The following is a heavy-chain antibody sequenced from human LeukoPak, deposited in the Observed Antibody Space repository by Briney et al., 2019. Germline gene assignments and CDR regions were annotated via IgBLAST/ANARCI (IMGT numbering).Heavy chain of an antibody. V-gene: IGHV3-30-3*01. CDR3: ASLGRTIFGVVTDPLRRWFDP. D-gene: IGHD3-3*01. CDR2: ISYDGSNK. CDR1: GFTFSSYA. Sequence: GGSLRLSCAASGFTFSSYAMSWVRQAPGKGLEWVAVISYDGSNKYYADSVKGRFTISRDNSKNTLYLQMNSLRAEDTAVYYCASLGRTIFGVVTDPLRRWFDPWGQGTLVTVSS. J-gene: IGHJ5*02.